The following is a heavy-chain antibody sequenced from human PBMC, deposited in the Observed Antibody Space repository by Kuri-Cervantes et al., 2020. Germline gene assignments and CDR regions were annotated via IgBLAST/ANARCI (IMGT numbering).Heavy chain of an antibody. CDR2: INHSGST. V-gene: IGHV4-34*01. CDR3: ATGDGDYGDPWRY. D-gene: IGHD4-17*01. CDR1: GGSISSYY. J-gene: IGHJ4*02. Sequence: SETLSLTCTVSGGSISSYYWSWIRQPPGKGLEWIGEINHSGSTNYNQSLKSRVTISVDTSKNQFSLKLSSVTAADTAVYYCATGDGDYGDPWRYWGQGTLVTVSS.